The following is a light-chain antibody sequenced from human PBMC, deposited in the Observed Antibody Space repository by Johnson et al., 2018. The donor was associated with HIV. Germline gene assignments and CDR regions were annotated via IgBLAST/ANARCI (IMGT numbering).Light chain of an antibody. J-gene: IGLJ1*01. CDR1: SSNIGNNY. CDR3: GTWDSSLSAHV. V-gene: IGLV1-51*01. CDR2: DNN. Sequence: QSVLTQPPSVYAAPGQKVTISCSGSSSNIGNNYVSWYQQLPGTAPKLLIYDNNKRPSGIPDRFSGSKSGTSATRGITGLQTGDEADYYCGTWDSSLSAHVFATGTKVTVL.